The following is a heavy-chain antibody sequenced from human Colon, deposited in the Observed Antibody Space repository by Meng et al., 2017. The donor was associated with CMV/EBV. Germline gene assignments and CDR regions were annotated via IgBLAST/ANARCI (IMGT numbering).Heavy chain of an antibody. D-gene: IGHD6-13*01. J-gene: IGHJ5*02. V-gene: IGHV1-69*12. CDR2: IIPMFGSP. Sequence: QVLVVQSGAEVKNSGSSGKVSCKASGVTFETSTFNWVRQAPGQGLEWMGGIIPMFGSPSYSQKFRGRVTITADELEVNSLRSEDTAVYYCARGKQAGFDLWGQGTLVTVSS. CDR1: GVTFETST. CDR3: ARGKQAGFDL.